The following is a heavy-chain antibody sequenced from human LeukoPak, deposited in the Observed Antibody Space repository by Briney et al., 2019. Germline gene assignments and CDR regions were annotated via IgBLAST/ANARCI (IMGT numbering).Heavy chain of an antibody. CDR3: AKAGAYDSSGSFDY. D-gene: IGHD3-22*01. Sequence: GRSLRLSCAASGFTFDDYAMHWVRQAPGKGLEWVSGISWNSGSIGYADSVKGRFTISRDNAKNSLYQQMNSLRAEDTALYYCAKAGAYDSSGSFDYWGQGTLVTVSS. CDR1: GFTFDDYA. CDR2: ISWNSGSI. J-gene: IGHJ4*02. V-gene: IGHV3-9*01.